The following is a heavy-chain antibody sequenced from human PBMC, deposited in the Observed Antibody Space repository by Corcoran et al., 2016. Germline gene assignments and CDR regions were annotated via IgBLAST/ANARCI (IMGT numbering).Heavy chain of an antibody. Sequence: QVHLVQSGAEVKKPGASVKVSCQAPGYTFRSYNMQWVRQAPGQGLEWMGIIDPRSGSATYAQKFQGRVTMTRDTSTSTVYMELSSLRFEDTGVYYCARDSGSWSVDYWGQGTMVTVSS. J-gene: IGHJ4*02. CDR1: GYTFRSYN. V-gene: IGHV1-46*01. CDR3: ARDSGSWSVDY. D-gene: IGHD6-13*01. CDR2: IDPRSGSA.